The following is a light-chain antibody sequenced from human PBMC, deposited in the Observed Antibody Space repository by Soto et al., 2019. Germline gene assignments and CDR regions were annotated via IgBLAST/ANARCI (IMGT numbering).Light chain of an antibody. CDR3: QQYNYWPRT. J-gene: IGKJ1*01. CDR2: GAS. Sequence: VSNAATTLSVSPGERATHSCMSSQSVSNNLAWYQQKPGQAPRLLFYGASTRVTGIPARFSGSGSGTEFTLTITSLQAEDFAVYYCQQYNYWPRTFGQGTKVDIK. CDR1: QSVSNN. V-gene: IGKV3D-15*01.